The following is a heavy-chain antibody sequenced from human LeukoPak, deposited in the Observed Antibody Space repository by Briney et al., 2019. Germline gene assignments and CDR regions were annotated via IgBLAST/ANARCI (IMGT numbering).Heavy chain of an antibody. D-gene: IGHD1-7*01. Sequence: PSETLSLTCTVSGGSISSHYWSWIRQPPGKGLEWIGYIYYSGSTNYNPSLKSRVTISVDTSKNQFSLKLSSVTAAGTAVYYCARNVGWNSISYYYYYMDVWGKGTTVTVSS. CDR1: GGSISSHY. J-gene: IGHJ6*03. V-gene: IGHV4-59*11. CDR2: IYYSGST. CDR3: ARNVGWNSISYYYYYMDV.